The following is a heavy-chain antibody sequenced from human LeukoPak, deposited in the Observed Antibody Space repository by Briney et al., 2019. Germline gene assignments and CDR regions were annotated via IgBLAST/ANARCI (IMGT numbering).Heavy chain of an antibody. Sequence: ASVKVSCKASGYTFTGYYMHWVRQARGQGLEWMGIINPSGGSTSYAQKFQGRVTMTRDTSTSTVYMELSSLRSEDTAVYYCARGAFEGSSWYRGRNAFDIWGQGTMVTVSS. CDR2: INPSGGST. V-gene: IGHV1-46*01. J-gene: IGHJ3*02. D-gene: IGHD6-13*01. CDR1: GYTFTGYY. CDR3: ARGAFEGSSWYRGRNAFDI.